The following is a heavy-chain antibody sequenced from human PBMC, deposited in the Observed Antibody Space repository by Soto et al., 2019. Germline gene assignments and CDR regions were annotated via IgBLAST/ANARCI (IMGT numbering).Heavy chain of an antibody. V-gene: IGHV1-18*01. Sequence: QVQLVQSGTEVKKPGASVKVSFKASGYTFTSYGISWVRQAPGQGLEWMGWISAYNGNTNYAQKFQGRVTMTTDTSTSTAYMELGSLTSDDTAVYYCARDTDTMVTFDHWGQGTLVTVSS. CDR3: ARDTDTMVTFDH. J-gene: IGHJ4*02. CDR2: ISAYNGNT. D-gene: IGHD2-21*02. CDR1: GYTFTSYG.